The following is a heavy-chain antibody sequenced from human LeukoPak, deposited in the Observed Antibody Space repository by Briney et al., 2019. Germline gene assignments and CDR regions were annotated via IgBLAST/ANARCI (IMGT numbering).Heavy chain of an antibody. CDR1: GGSVSSSP. CDR2: IYNSGST. Sequence: SETLSLTCIVSGGSVSSSPWSWIRQPPGEGLEWIGYIYNSGSTTYNPSLKSRVTISVDMSKNELSLRLTSVTAADTAVYYCAKGWVYFDYWGQGTLVTVSS. D-gene: IGHD1-26*01. J-gene: IGHJ4*02. V-gene: IGHV4-59*02. CDR3: AKGWVYFDY.